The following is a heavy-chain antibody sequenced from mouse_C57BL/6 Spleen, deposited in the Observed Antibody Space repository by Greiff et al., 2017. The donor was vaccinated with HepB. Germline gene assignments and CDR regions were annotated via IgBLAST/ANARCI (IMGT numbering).Heavy chain of an antibody. Sequence: VQLQQSGPELVKPGASVKISCKASGYAFSSSWMNWVKQRPGTGLEWIGRIYPGDGDTNYNGKFKGKATLTADKSSSTAYMQLSSLTSEDSAVYFCARGITTETYWGQGTTLTVSS. J-gene: IGHJ2*01. D-gene: IGHD1-1*01. CDR1: GYAFSSSW. CDR2: IYPGDGDT. V-gene: IGHV1-82*01. CDR3: ARGITTETY.